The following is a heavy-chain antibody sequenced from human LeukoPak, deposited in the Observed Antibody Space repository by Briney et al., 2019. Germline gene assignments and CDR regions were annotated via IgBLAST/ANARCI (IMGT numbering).Heavy chain of an antibody. Sequence: GASVKVSCKASGYTFTGYYMHWVRQAPGQGLEWMGWINPNSGGTNYAQKFQGRVTMTRDTSISTAYMELSRLRSDDTAVYYCARGSLDYYGSGSYSKISTRAEYFQHWGQGTLVTVSS. J-gene: IGHJ1*01. CDR3: ARGSLDYYGSGSYSKISTRAEYFQH. CDR1: GYTFTGYY. CDR2: INPNSGGT. D-gene: IGHD3-10*01. V-gene: IGHV1-2*02.